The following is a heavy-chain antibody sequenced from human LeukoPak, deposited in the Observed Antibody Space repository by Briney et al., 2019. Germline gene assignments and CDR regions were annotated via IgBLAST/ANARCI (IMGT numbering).Heavy chain of an antibody. CDR3: TTTYCSSTSCYAGY. J-gene: IGHJ4*02. CDR2: IKSKTDGGTT. CDR1: GFTFSNAW. V-gene: IGHV3-15*01. D-gene: IGHD2-2*01. Sequence: PGGSLRLSCAASGFTFSNAWMSWVRQAPGKGLGWVGRIKSKTDGGTTDYAAPVKGRFTISRDDSKNTLYLQMNSLKTEDTAVYYCTTTYCSSTSCYAGYWGQGTLVTVSS.